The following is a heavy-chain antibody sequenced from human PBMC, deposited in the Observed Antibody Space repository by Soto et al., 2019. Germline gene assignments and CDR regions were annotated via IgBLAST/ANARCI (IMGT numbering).Heavy chain of an antibody. Sequence: GGSLRLSCAASGFTFTHFWMNWVRQAPGKGLEWVAYISADGRETNHVDSVKGRFTISRDNAKNSLYLQMNSLRAEDTAVYYCARTPHLLDSWGQGTLVTVSS. CDR1: GFTFTHFW. CDR3: ARTPHLLDS. V-gene: IGHV3-7*01. CDR2: ISADGRET. J-gene: IGHJ4*02.